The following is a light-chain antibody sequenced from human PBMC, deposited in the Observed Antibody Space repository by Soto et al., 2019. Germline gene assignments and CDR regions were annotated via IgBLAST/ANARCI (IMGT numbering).Light chain of an antibody. Sequence: QSVLTQPPSASGTPGQRVTISCSGSSSNIGSNTVNWYQQLPGTAPKLLFHSNSQRPSGVPDRFSGSKSGTSASLAISGLPSEDEADYYCATWYDSLNGYVFGTGTKLTVL. CDR2: SNS. CDR3: ATWYDSLNGYV. CDR1: SSNIGSNT. J-gene: IGLJ1*01. V-gene: IGLV1-44*01.